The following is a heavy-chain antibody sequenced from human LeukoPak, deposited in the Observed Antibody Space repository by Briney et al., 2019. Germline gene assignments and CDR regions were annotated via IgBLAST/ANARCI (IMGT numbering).Heavy chain of an antibody. Sequence: SETLSLTCAVYGGSFSGYYWSWIRQPPGKGLEWIGEINHSGSTNYNPSLKSRVTISVDTSKNQFSLKLSSVTAADTAVYYCAKPTRGSGSFLIDFWGQGTLLTVSS. CDR3: AKPTRGSGSFLIDF. CDR1: GGSFSGYY. D-gene: IGHD1-26*01. CDR2: INHSGST. J-gene: IGHJ4*02. V-gene: IGHV4-34*01.